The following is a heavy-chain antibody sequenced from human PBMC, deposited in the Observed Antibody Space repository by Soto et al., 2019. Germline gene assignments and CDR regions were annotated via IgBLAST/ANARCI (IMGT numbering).Heavy chain of an antibody. CDR3: ARLCRWSGFYCWDPRGFDF. CDR1: GGSFNGYY. Sequence: QVQLQQWGSGLLRPSETLSLTCGVHGGSFNGYYWTWIRQAPGKWLDWIGEINHSKITNYNPSLKNRVTISLDTSKRQISLDLRSVTAADTAVYYCARLCRWSGFYCWDPRGFDFWGPGTLVTVSS. CDR2: INHSKIT. V-gene: IGHV4-34*02. J-gene: IGHJ4*02. D-gene: IGHD3-3*01.